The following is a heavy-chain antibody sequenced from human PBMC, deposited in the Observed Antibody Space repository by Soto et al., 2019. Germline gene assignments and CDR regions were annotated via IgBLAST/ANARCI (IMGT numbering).Heavy chain of an antibody. Sequence: SLTCTVSGGSISSGDYYWRWIRQPPWKGLEWIGYIYYSGSTYYNPSLKSRVTISVDTSKNQFSLKLSSVTAADTAVYYCARDGRVRGVNYYYYGMDVWGQGPQITV. CDR3: ARDGRVRGVNYYYYGMDV. D-gene: IGHD3-10*01. J-gene: IGHJ6*02. V-gene: IGHV4-30-4*01. CDR1: GGSISSGDYY. CDR2: IYYSGST.